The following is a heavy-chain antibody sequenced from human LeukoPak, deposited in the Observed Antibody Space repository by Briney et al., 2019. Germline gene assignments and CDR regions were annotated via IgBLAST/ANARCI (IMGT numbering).Heavy chain of an antibody. V-gene: IGHV4-39*07. CDR1: GASISSNHYY. J-gene: IGHJ4*02. D-gene: IGHD3-3*01. CDR2: VFHSGST. CDR3: ARSPVFGVIILHFDC. Sequence: SETLSLTRAVSGASISSNHYYWGWIRHSPGKGLEWIGSVFHSGSTYYNPSLKTRVTMSLDASKRQFSLNLTSVTAADTAVYYCARSPVFGVIILHFDCWGQGSLVTVSS.